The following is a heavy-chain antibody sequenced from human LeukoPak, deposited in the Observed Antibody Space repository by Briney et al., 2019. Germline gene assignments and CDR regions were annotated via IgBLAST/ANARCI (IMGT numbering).Heavy chain of an antibody. CDR2: MHSGGTT. CDR3: ARDVGYYYDGSGIY. Sequence: GGSLRLSCAASGFAVSSNYMSWVRQGPGKGLEWVSTMHSGGTTYYADSVKGRFTISRDNSKNTLYLQMNSLRVEDTAVYYCARDVGYYYDGSGIYWGQGTLVTVAS. D-gene: IGHD3-22*01. CDR1: GFAVSSNY. V-gene: IGHV3-53*01. J-gene: IGHJ4*02.